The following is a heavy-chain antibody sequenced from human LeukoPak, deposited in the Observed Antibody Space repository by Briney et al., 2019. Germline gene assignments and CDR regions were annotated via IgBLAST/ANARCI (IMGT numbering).Heavy chain of an antibody. V-gene: IGHV3-30-3*01. Sequence: PGRSLRLSCAASGFTFSSYAMHWVRHAPGKGLEWVAVISYDGSNKYYADSVKGRFTISRDSSKNTLYLQMNSLRVEDTAVYYCARETWSDYWGQGTLVTVSS. CDR1: GFTFSSYA. CDR3: ARETWSDY. D-gene: IGHD2-8*02. J-gene: IGHJ4*02. CDR2: ISYDGSNK.